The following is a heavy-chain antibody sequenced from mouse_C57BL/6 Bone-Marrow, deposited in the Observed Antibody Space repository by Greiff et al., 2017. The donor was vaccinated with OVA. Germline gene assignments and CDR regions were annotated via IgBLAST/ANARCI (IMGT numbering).Heavy chain of an antibody. CDR1: GYTFTSYG. V-gene: IGHV1-58*01. CDR2: LSIGNGYT. CDR3: ARNWFAD. J-gene: IGHJ3*01. Sequence: VQLQQSGAELVRPGSSVKMSCKTSGYTFTSYGINWVKQRPGQGLEWIGYLSIGNGYTEYNEKFKGKATLTSDTSSSTAYMQLSSLTSEDSAIYFCARNWFADWGQGTLVTVSA.